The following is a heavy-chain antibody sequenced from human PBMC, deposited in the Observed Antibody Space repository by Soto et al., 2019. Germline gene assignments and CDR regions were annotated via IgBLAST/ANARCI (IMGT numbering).Heavy chain of an antibody. V-gene: IGHV3-33*06. J-gene: IGHJ6*02. CDR1: GFTFSSYG. CDR3: VQTRSLYGMDV. Sequence: QVQLVESGGGVVQPGRSLRLSCAASGFTFSSYGMHWVRQAPGKGLEWVAVIWYDGSNKYYADSVKGRFTISRDNSKNTRYLQMNSLRAEDTAVYYCVQTRSLYGMDVWGQGTTVTVSS. CDR2: IWYDGSNK.